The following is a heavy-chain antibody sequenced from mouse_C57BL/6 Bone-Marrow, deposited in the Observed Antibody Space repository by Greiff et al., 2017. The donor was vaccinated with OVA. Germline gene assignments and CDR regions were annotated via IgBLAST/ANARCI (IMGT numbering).Heavy chain of an antibody. CDR1: CYTFTSSW. CDR3: ARNPGDY. J-gene: IGHJ2*01. CDR2: IHPNSGST. Sequence: VQLQQPGAELVKPGASVQLSCKASCYTFTSSWMHWVTQRPGQGLYWIGMIHPNSGSTNYNEKFKSKATLTVDKSSSTAYMQLSSLTSEDSAVYYCARNPGDYWGQGTTLTVSS. V-gene: IGHV1-64*01.